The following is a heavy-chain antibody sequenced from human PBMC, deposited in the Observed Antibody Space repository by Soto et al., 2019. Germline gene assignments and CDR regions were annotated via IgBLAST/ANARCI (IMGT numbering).Heavy chain of an antibody. D-gene: IGHD6-13*01. J-gene: IGHJ4*02. Sequence: PGGSLRLSCAASGFTFCSYSMNWVRQAPGKGLEWVSSISSSSSYIYYADSVKGRFTISRDNAKNSLYLQMNSLRAEDTAVYYCARDLGLYSSPNYFDYWGQGTLVTVSS. CDR3: ARDLGLYSSPNYFDY. CDR1: GFTFCSYS. CDR2: ISSSSSYI. V-gene: IGHV3-21*01.